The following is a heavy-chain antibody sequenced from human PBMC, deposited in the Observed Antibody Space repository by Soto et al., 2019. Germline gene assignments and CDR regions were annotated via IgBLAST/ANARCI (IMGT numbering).Heavy chain of an antibody. CDR2: IYWNSARI. Sequence: EVRLVDSGGGSVQPGMSLRLSCVGSAFNIPDRAMHWVRQAPGKGLEWVSGIYWNSARIDYADSVKGRFTISRDDAKNSLYLQMNSMKTEDTAFYYCIREMDAGGLHNWRQGTLGTVSS. D-gene: IGHD3-16*01. CDR3: IREMDAGGLHN. CDR1: AFNIPDRA. V-gene: IGHV3-9*01. J-gene: IGHJ4*02.